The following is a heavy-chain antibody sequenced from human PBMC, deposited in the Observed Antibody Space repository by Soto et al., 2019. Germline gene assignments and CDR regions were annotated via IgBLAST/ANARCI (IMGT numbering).Heavy chain of an antibody. J-gene: IGHJ4*02. CDR1: GGSISGYY. CDR3: ARHSSGWYLDR. Sequence: QVQLQESGPGLVKPSETLSLTCTLSGGSISGYYWAWVRQSPRKGLEWIGYIYYTGSNNYNYNPSLNSRVSMSVDTSKNQFYLRLSSVTAADSAVYYCARHSSGWYLDRWGQGTLVTVSS. CDR2: IYYTGSNNY. D-gene: IGHD6-19*01. V-gene: IGHV4-59*08.